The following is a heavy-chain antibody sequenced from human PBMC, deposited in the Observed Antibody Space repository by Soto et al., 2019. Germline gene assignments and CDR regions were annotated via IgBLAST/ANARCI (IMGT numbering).Heavy chain of an antibody. CDR3: ATRSPAFDF. CDR1: GYTFTTFG. V-gene: IGHV1-18*01. J-gene: IGHJ4*02. CDR2: INTNKGNT. Sequence: QVQLVQSGPEVKEPGASVKVSCKTSGYTFTTFGITWVRQAPGQGLEWMGWINTNKGNTDYAQKFQGRGTMTTDTSTSTAYMELRSLRSDDTAVYYCATRSPAFDFWGQGTLVTVSS.